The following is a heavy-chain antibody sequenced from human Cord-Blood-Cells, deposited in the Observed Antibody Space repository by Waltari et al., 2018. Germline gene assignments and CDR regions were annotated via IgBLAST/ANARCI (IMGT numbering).Heavy chain of an antibody. CDR2: INPSGST. Sequence: QVQLQQWGAGLLKPSETLSLTCAVYGGSFSGYYWSWIRQPPGKGLEWIGEINPSGSTNYNPSLKSRVTISVDTSKNQFSLKLSSVTAADTAVYYCARGSVVVIATNWFDPWGQGTLVTVSS. V-gene: IGHV4-34*01. CDR3: ARGSVVVIATNWFDP. CDR1: GGSFSGYY. D-gene: IGHD2-21*01. J-gene: IGHJ5*02.